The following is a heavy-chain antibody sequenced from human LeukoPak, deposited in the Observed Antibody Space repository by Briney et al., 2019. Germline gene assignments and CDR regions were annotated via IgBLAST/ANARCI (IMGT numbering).Heavy chain of an antibody. CDR3: VRGGVGFDM. J-gene: IGHJ3*02. CDR1: GFTFGSYG. Sequence: GGPLRLSCAASGFTFGSYGMHWVRQAPGKGLEWVANIKQDGTDTYYVDSVKGRFTISRDNVKNSLYLQMDSLRSEDTAVYYCVRGGVGFDMWGQGTTVIVSS. CDR2: IKQDGTDT. V-gene: IGHV3-7*04. D-gene: IGHD1-26*01.